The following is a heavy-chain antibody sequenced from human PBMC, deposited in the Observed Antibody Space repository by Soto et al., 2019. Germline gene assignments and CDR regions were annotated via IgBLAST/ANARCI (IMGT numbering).Heavy chain of an antibody. V-gene: IGHV3-23*01. J-gene: IGHJ4*02. CDR2: ISDGGGRS. CDR3: AERPLYGGPDY. Sequence: EVQLLESGGGLVQPGGSLRLSCAASGFTFDSYAMSWVRQAPGKGLEWVSTISDGGGRSYYADSVKGRFTISRDNSKNSLYVQMNSLRAEDPAVYYCAERPLYGGPDYWGQGTLVTGSS. CDR1: GFTFDSYA. D-gene: IGHD5-12*01.